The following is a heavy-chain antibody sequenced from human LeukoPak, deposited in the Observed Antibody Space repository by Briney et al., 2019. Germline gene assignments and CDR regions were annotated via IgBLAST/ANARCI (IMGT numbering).Heavy chain of an antibody. Sequence: GGSLRLSCAASGFTFSSYGMHWVRQAPGKGLEWVAVISYDGSNKYYADSVKGRFTISRDNSKNTLYLQMNSLRAEDTAVYYCAKAPNIVAAGSLLDYWGQGILVTVSS. CDR2: ISYDGSNK. V-gene: IGHV3-30*18. CDR3: AKAPNIVAAGSLLDY. J-gene: IGHJ4*02. D-gene: IGHD6-13*01. CDR1: GFTFSSYG.